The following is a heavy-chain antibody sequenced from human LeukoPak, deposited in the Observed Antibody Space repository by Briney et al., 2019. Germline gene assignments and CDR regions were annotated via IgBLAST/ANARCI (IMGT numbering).Heavy chain of an antibody. CDR1: GFTFSSYA. D-gene: IGHD3-10*01. CDR2: ISSNGGST. V-gene: IGHV3-64*01. J-gene: IGHJ3*02. Sequence: GGSLRLSCAASGFTFSSYAMHWVRQAPGKGLEYVSAISSNGGSTYYANSVKGRFTISRDNSKNTLYPQMGSLRAEDMAVYYCARAGVTMVRGAPPAFDIWGQGTMVTVSS. CDR3: ARAGVTMVRGAPPAFDI.